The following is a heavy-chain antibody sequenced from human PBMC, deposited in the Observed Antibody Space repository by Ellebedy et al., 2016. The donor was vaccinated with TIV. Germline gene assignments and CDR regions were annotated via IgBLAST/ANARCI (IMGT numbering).Heavy chain of an antibody. V-gene: IGHV3-48*04. CDR3: ARHGNYCFDY. D-gene: IGHD1-7*01. Sequence: GESLKISXAASGFTFSRYNMNWVRQAPGKGLEWVSYISSSSSTIHYADSVRGRLTISRDNAKNSLSLQMNSLRAEDTAVYYCARHGNYCFDYWGQGTLVTVSS. CDR2: ISSSSSTI. CDR1: GFTFSRYN. J-gene: IGHJ4*02.